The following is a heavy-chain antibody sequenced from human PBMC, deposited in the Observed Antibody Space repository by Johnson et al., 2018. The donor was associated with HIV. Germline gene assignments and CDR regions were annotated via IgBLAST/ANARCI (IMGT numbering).Heavy chain of an antibody. CDR1: GFTFASSA. V-gene: IGHV3-66*01. Sequence: EVQLVESGGGLEQPGGSLRLSCAASGFTFASSAMSWVRQAPGKGLEWVSVIYSGGTTYYADSVKGRFTISRDNSKNTLYLQMNSLRAEDTAVYYCAKEDSSSWNAFDIWGQGTMVTVSS. J-gene: IGHJ3*02. CDR3: AKEDSSSWNAFDI. D-gene: IGHD6-6*01. CDR2: IYSGGTT.